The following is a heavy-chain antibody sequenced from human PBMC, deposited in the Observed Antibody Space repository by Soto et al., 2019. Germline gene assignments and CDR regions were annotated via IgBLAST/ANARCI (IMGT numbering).Heavy chain of an antibody. CDR1: RGSIGNTTYY. J-gene: IGHJ4*02. CDR3: ARLAGARVEY. D-gene: IGHD3-10*01. Sequence: PSETLSLTCTVSRGSIGNTTYYWGWIRLPPGKGLEWIGSIFYSGNTYYNPSLKSRVTISVDTSKNEFSLKLTSVTAADTAVYHCARLAGARVEYWGQGTLVTVSS. V-gene: IGHV4-39*01. CDR2: IFYSGNT.